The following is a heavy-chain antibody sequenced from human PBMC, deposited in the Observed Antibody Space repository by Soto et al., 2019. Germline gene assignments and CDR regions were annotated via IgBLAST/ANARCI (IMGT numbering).Heavy chain of an antibody. J-gene: IGHJ4*02. V-gene: IGHV1-46*01. Sequence: ASVKVSCKASGFPFTSFFIHWVRQAPGQGLEWMGVINPSRGSANYAQKFQGRLTLTRDTSSSTVYMDLSSLKSEDTALYYCVRAPTFFDIWGQGNLVTVSS. CDR2: INPSRGSA. CDR3: VRAPTFFDI. CDR1: GFPFTSFF.